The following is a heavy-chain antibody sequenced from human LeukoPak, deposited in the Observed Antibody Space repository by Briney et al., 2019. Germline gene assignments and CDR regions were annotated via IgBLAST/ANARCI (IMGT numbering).Heavy chain of an antibody. Sequence: GGSLRLSCVASGFPFSISWMPWVRQAPGKGLQWVANINHDGSVKNYVGSVKGRFAISRDNAQNSFYLQMNSLETDDTAVYYCAKDSYSKGDYWGQGTLVTVSS. D-gene: IGHD4-11*01. J-gene: IGHJ4*02. V-gene: IGHV3-7*01. CDR1: GFPFSISW. CDR3: AKDSYSKGDY. CDR2: INHDGSVK.